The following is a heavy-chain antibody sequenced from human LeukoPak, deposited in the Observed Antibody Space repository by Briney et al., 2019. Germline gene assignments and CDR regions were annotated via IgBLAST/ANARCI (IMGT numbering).Heavy chain of an antibody. CDR3: ARKAAGGTSPFDY. CDR1: GGSISSSSYY. D-gene: IGHD6-13*01. CDR2: IYYSGST. V-gene: IGHV4-39*01. Sequence: SETLSLTCTVSGGSISSSSYYWGWIRQPPGKGLEWIGSIYYSGSTYYNPSLKSRVTISVDTSKNQFSLKLSSVTAADTAFYYCARKAAGGTSPFDYWGQGTLVTVSS. J-gene: IGHJ4*02.